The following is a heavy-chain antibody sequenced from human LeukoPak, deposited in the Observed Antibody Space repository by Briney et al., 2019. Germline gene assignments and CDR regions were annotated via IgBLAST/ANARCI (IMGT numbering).Heavy chain of an antibody. CDR3: AKDGGSYWGHYYYYGMDV. V-gene: IGHV3-43*01. J-gene: IGHJ6*02. CDR1: GFTFDDYT. Sequence: GGSLRLSCAASGFTFDDYTMHWVRQAPGKGLEWVSLISWGGGSTYYADSVKGRFTISRDNSKNSLYLQMNSLRTEDTALYYCAKDGGSYWGHYYYYGMDVWGQGTTVTVSS. CDR2: ISWGGGST. D-gene: IGHD1-26*01.